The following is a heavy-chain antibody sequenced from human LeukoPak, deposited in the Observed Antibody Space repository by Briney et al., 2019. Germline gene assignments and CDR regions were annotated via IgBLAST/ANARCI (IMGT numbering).Heavy chain of an antibody. D-gene: IGHD6-13*01. J-gene: IGHJ4*02. CDR3: ARRYSSSWYVRDY. V-gene: IGHV1-8*01. CDR1: GYTFTSYD. Sequence: ASVKVSCKASGYTFTSYDINWVRQAPGQGLEWMGWMNPNSGNTGYARKFQGRVTMTRNTSISTAYMELSSLRSEDTAVYYCARRYSSSWYVRDYWGQGTLVTVSS. CDR2: MNPNSGNT.